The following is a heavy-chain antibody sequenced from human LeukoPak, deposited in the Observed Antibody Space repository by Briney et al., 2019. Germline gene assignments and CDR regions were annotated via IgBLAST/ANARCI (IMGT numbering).Heavy chain of an antibody. CDR1: GGSFSGYY. J-gene: IGHJ3*02. V-gene: IGHV4-34*01. D-gene: IGHD2-21*01. CDR2: INHSGST. CDR3: AKMKLLFNDAFDI. Sequence: SETLSLTCAVYGGSFSGYYWSWIRQPPGKGLEWIGEINHSGSTNYNPSLKSRVTISVDTSKNQFSLKLSSVTAADTAVYFCAKMKLLFNDAFDIWGQGTVVTVSS.